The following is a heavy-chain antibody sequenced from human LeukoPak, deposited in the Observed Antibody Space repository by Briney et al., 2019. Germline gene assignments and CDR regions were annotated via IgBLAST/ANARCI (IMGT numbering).Heavy chain of an antibody. CDR1: GFTFSSYA. CDR3: ATGADDYGDY. J-gene: IGHJ4*02. CDR2: ISYDGSNK. Sequence: GGSLRLSCAASGFTFSSYAMSWVRQAPGKGLEWVAVISYDGSNKYYADSVKGRFTISRDNSKNTLYLQMNSLRAEDTAVYYCATGADDYGDYWGQGTLVTVSS. V-gene: IGHV3-30*03.